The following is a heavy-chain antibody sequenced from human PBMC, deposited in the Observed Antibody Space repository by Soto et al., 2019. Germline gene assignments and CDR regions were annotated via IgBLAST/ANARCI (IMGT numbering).Heavy chain of an antibody. Sequence: ASVKVSCKASGYTFTGYYMHWVRQAPGQGLEWMGWINPNSGGTNYAQKFQGRVTMTRDTSISTAYMELSRLRSDDTAVYYCARDRQWLVLGFLDYWGQGTRVTVSS. CDR2: INPNSGGT. CDR1: GYTFTGYY. CDR3: ARDRQWLVLGFLDY. V-gene: IGHV1-2*02. D-gene: IGHD6-19*01. J-gene: IGHJ4*02.